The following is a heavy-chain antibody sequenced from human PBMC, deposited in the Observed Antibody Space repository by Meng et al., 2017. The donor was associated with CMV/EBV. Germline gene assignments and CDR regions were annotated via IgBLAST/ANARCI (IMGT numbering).Heavy chain of an antibody. CDR3: AKEPDTYYDFWSGYYYYYYGMDV. CDR2: IRYDGSNK. Sequence: GESLTLSCAASGFTFSSYGMHWVRQAPGKGLEWVAFIRYDGSNKYYADSVKGRFTISRDNSKNTLYLQMNSLRAEDTAVYYCAKEPDTYYDFWSGYYYYYYGMDVWGQGTTVTVSS. J-gene: IGHJ6*02. V-gene: IGHV3-30*02. D-gene: IGHD3-3*01. CDR1: GFTFSSYG.